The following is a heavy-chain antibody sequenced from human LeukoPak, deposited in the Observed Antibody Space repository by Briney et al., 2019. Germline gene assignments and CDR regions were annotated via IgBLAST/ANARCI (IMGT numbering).Heavy chain of an antibody. CDR2: IIPIFGTA. Sequence: SVKVSCKASGGTYSSYAISWVRQAPGQGLEWMGGIIPIFGTANYAQKFQGRVTITTDESTSTAYMELSSLRSEDTAVYYCARATAAGTASFDYWGQGTLVTVSS. D-gene: IGHD6-13*01. CDR3: ARATAAGTASFDY. J-gene: IGHJ4*02. V-gene: IGHV1-69*05. CDR1: GGTYSSYA.